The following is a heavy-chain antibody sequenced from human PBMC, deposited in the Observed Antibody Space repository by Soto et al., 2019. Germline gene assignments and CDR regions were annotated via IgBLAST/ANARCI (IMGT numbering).Heavy chain of an antibody. J-gene: IGHJ2*01. CDR1: GYTFTSYA. V-gene: IGHV1-3*01. CDR2: INAGNGNT. Sequence: QVQLVQSGAEVKKPGASVKVSCKASGYTFTSYAMHWVRQAPGQRLEWMGWINAGNGNTKYSQKFQGRVTITRDTSASTAYMERSSLRSEATAVYYCARVPGYSIGDLWGRGTLVTVSS. CDR3: ARVPGYSIGDL. D-gene: IGHD2-21*01.